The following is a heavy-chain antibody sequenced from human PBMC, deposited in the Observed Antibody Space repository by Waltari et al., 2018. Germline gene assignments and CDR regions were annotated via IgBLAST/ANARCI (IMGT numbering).Heavy chain of an antibody. J-gene: IGHJ4*02. Sequence: QVQLQESGPGLVKPSETLSLTCAVSGYSISSGSYWGWIRQPPGKGLEWIGSIYHSGSTYYKPSLKSRVTISVDTSKNQCSLKLSAVTAADTAVYYCARLSGYIVDYWGQGTLVTVSS. D-gene: IGHD5-12*01. V-gene: IGHV4-38-2*01. CDR1: GYSISSGSY. CDR2: IYHSGST. CDR3: ARLSGYIVDY.